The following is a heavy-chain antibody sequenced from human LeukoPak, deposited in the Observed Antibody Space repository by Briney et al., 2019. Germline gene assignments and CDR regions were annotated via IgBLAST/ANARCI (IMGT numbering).Heavy chain of an antibody. D-gene: IGHD1-20*01. J-gene: IGHJ4*02. Sequence: ASVKVSCKASGYTFTGYYMHWVGQAPGQGLEWLGWINPNSGDTNFAQKFQGRVTMTRDTSISTAYMELSRLRSDDTAVYYCARDLAGYNWNDAGFDSWGQGTLVTVSS. CDR3: ARDLAGYNWNDAGFDS. CDR1: GYTFTGYY. CDR2: INPNSGDT. V-gene: IGHV1-2*02.